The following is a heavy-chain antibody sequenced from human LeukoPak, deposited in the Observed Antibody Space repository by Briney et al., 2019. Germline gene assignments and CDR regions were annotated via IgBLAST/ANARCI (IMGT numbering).Heavy chain of an antibody. D-gene: IGHD2-21*02. CDR3: ARVTVTGGYNWFDP. J-gene: IGHJ5*02. CDR2: IYTSGST. Sequence: SETLSLTCTVSGGSISSYYWSWIRQPAGKGLEWIGRIYTSGSTNYNPSLKSRVTMSVDTSKNQFSLKLSSVTAADTAVYYCARVTVTGGYNWFDPWGQGTLVTVSS. CDR1: GGSISSYY. V-gene: IGHV4-4*07.